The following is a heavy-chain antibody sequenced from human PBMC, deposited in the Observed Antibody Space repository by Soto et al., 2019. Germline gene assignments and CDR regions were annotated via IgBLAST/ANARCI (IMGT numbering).Heavy chain of an antibody. V-gene: IGHV1-3*01. CDR1: GYTFVDYA. CDR2: MNPKTGNI. D-gene: IGHD6-19*01. J-gene: IGHJ5*02. Sequence: QVRLVQSGAEVKRPGASVKVSCRASGYTFVDYALHWVRQAPGQGLEWVGWMNPKTGNIKSSHKFEDRVSITRVTATSTASMELSGLRSEDTAVYFCTREVVVAENWFDPWGQGTLVTVSS. CDR3: TREVVVAENWFDP.